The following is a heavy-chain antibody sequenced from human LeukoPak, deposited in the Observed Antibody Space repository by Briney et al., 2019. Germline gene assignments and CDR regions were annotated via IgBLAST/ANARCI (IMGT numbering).Heavy chain of an antibody. CDR3: ARESVIRYFDWSLDPNPVDY. CDR2: IYSGGST. J-gene: IGHJ4*02. D-gene: IGHD3-9*01. CDR1: GFTVSSNY. Sequence: AGGSLRLSCAASGFTVSSNYMSWVRQAPGKGLEWVSVIYSGGSTYYADSVKGRFTISRDNSKNSLYLQMNSLRAEDTAVYYCARESVIRYFDWSLDPNPVDYWGQGTLVTVSS. V-gene: IGHV3-66*01.